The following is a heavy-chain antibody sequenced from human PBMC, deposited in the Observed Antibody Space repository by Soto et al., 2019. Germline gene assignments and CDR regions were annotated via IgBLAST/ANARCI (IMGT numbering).Heavy chain of an antibody. CDR3: ARDRGYRSGSFGS. J-gene: IGHJ5*02. CDR2: IYSDGTT. D-gene: IGHD5-18*01. CDR1: GGSISGYY. Sequence: QVQLQESGPGLVKPSETLSLTCIVSGGSISGYYWSWIRQPAGKELEWIGRIYSDGTTNYNPSLTGRGTMSVDTSKKQISLKLTSVTAADTAMYYCARDRGYRSGSFGSWGQGVLVTVSS. V-gene: IGHV4-4*07.